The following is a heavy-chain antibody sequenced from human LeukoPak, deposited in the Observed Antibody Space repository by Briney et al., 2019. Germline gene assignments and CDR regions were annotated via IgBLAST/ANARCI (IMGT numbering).Heavy chain of an antibody. CDR1: GGSIISYY. CDR2: IYTSGSA. V-gene: IGHV4-4*07. D-gene: IGHD5-24*01. J-gene: IGHJ4*02. Sequence: PSETLSLTCTVSGGSIISYYWSWIRQPAGKGLEWIGRIYTSGSANYSPSLKGRVTMSVDASKNQFSLNLSSVTAADTAVYYCARGIGRDGYNRSFDYWGQGTLVTVSS. CDR3: ARGIGRDGYNRSFDY.